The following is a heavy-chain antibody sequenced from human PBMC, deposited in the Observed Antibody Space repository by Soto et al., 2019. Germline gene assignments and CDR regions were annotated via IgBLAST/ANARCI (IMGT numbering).Heavy chain of an antibody. CDR2: IYFSGTT. CDR3: ARRDRSGFSYWLDT. D-gene: IGHD3-22*01. V-gene: IGHV4-31*03. CDR1: GGSISSSDYY. Sequence: QVQLQESGPGLVKPSQTLSLTCTVSGGSISSSDYYWSWIRQHPGKGLEWIGTIYFSGTTYYNPSLKSRVTLSVDTSKSQFSLKLSSVTAADTAVYYCARRDRSGFSYWLDTWGQGTLVTVSS. J-gene: IGHJ5*02.